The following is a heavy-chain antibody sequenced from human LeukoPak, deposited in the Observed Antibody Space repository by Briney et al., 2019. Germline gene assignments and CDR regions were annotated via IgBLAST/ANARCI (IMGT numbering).Heavy chain of an antibody. CDR1: GYTFTGYY. Sequence: ASVKVSCKASGYTFTGYYMHWVRQAPGQGLEWMGWINPNSGGTNYAQKFQGRVTMTRDTSISTAYMELSRLRSDDTAVYYCARDQQLERRSYYYYGMDVWGQGTTVTVSS. CDR3: ARDQQLERRSYYYYGMDV. D-gene: IGHD1-1*01. V-gene: IGHV1-2*02. J-gene: IGHJ6*02. CDR2: INPNSGGT.